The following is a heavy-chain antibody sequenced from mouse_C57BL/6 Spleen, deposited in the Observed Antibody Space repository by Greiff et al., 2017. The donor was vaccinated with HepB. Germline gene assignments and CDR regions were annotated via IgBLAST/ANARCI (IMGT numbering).Heavy chain of an antibody. Sequence: EVQGVESGGGLVKPGGSLKLSCAASGFTFSDYGMHWVRQAPEKGLEWVAYISSGSSTIYYADTVKGRFTISRDNAKNTLFLQMTSLRSEDTAMYYCARTGYGSSYDYYAMDYWGQGTSVTVSS. CDR3: ARTGYGSSYDYYAMDY. J-gene: IGHJ4*01. V-gene: IGHV5-17*01. D-gene: IGHD1-1*01. CDR2: ISSGSSTI. CDR1: GFTFSDYG.